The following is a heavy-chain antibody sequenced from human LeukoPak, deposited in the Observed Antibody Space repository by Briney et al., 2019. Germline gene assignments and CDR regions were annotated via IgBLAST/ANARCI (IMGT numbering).Heavy chain of an antibody. CDR1: GFTFSNYG. Sequence: GGSLRLSCAASGFTFSNYGMTWVRQAPGRGLEWVSGISNGGTNTYYTDSVKGRFTISRDNSRNTLYLQMNSLRADDTARYYCAKDFVYGSRFPRPLDYWGQGTLVTVSS. D-gene: IGHD3-3*01. V-gene: IGHV3-23*01. CDR3: AKDFVYGSRFPRPLDY. CDR2: ISNGGTNT. J-gene: IGHJ4*02.